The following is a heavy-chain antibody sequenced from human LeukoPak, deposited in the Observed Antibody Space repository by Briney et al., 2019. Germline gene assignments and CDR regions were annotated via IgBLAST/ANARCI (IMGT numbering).Heavy chain of an antibody. Sequence: PGGSLRLSCAASGFTFSSYEMNWVRQAPGKGLEWVSYISSSGSTIYYADSVKGRFTISRDNAKNSLYPQMNSLRAEDTAVYYCARPLVYGDYVFDYWGQGTLVTVSS. V-gene: IGHV3-48*03. CDR2: ISSSGSTI. J-gene: IGHJ4*02. D-gene: IGHD4-17*01. CDR3: ARPLVYGDYVFDY. CDR1: GFTFSSYE.